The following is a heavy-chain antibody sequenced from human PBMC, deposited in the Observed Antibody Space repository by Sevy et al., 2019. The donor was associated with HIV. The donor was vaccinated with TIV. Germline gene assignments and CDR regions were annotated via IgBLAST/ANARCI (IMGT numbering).Heavy chain of an antibody. CDR3: TRREMGSSSWYPYFDS. J-gene: IGHJ4*02. D-gene: IGHD6-13*01. CDR1: AFTFSGSA. V-gene: IGHV3-73*01. CDR2: IRNKANSYAT. Sequence: GGSLRLSCAASAFTFSGSAIHWVRQASGKGLEWIGRIRNKANSYATAYAESVKGRFTISRDDSKNTAYLQMNSLKTDDTAVYYCTRREMGSSSWYPYFDSWGQGTLVTVSS.